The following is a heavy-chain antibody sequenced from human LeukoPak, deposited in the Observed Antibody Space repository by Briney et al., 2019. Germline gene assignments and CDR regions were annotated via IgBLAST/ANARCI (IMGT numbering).Heavy chain of an antibody. CDR1: GFTFDGYG. CDR3: VRYDFWSGAKGGDD. Sequence: GGSLRLSCVASGFTFDGYGMSWVRQAPEKGLEWVSSINWNGGSTAYVDSVKGRFTISRDNAKNSLYLQMNSLRAEDTALYYCVRYDFWSGAKGGDDWGQGTLVTVSS. CDR2: INWNGGST. V-gene: IGHV3-20*04. D-gene: IGHD3-3*01. J-gene: IGHJ4*02.